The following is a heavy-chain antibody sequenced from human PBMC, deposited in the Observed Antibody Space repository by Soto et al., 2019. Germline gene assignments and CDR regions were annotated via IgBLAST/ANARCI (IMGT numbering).Heavy chain of an antibody. CDR2: IIPIFGTA. V-gene: IGHV1-69*01. CDR1: GGTFSSYA. D-gene: IGHD5-12*01. Sequence: QVQLVQSGAEVKKPGSSVEVSCKASGGTFSSYAISWVRQAPGQGLEWMGGIIPIFGTANYAQKFQGRVTITADESTSTAYMELSSLRSEDTAVYYCARGSGYDRAYYYYYGMDVWGQGTTVTVSS. J-gene: IGHJ6*02. CDR3: ARGSGYDRAYYYYYGMDV.